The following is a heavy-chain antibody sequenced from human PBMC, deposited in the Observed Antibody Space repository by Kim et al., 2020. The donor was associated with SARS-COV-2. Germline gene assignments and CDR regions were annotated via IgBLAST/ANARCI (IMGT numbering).Heavy chain of an antibody. D-gene: IGHD4-17*01. CDR2: GST. J-gene: IGHJ4*02. Sequence: GSTYYADSVKGRFTISRDNSKNTLYLQMSSLRAEDTAVYYCVNHYGGNSYWGQGTLVTVSS. V-gene: IGHV3-64D*09. CDR3: VNHYGGNSY.